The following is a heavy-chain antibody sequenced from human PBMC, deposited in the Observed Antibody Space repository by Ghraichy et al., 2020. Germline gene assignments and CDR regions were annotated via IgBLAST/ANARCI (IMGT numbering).Heavy chain of an antibody. CDR1: GGSISSNNW. CDR3: ARVGRDHGDYVYYILHY. Sequence: SETLSLTCAVSGGSISSNNWWSWVRQSPGKGLEWIGEIHHTGSTNYNPSLKSRVTISLDNSRNRFSLKLRSVTAADTAVYYCARVGRDHGDYVYYILHYWGQGILVTVSS. V-gene: IGHV4-4*02. CDR2: IHHTGST. J-gene: IGHJ4*02. D-gene: IGHD4-17*01.